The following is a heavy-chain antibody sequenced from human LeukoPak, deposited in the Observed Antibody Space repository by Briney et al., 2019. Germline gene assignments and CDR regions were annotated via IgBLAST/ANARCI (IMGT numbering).Heavy chain of an antibody. V-gene: IGHV3-30*04. CDR1: GFTFSSYA. CDR3: AREDVSSALDY. J-gene: IGHJ4*02. CDR2: ISYHGSNK. Sequence: GGSLRLSCGASGFTFSSYAMHWVRQAPGKGLEWVAVISYHGSNKYFADSVKGRFTISRDNSKNTLYLQMNSLRGEDTAVYYCAREDVSSALDYWGQGTLVTVSS.